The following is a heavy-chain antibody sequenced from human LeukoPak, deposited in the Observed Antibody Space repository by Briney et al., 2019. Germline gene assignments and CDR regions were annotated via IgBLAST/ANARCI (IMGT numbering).Heavy chain of an antibody. CDR1: GGSISSSSYY. CDR2: IYYSGST. CDR3: ARDWGYGMDV. D-gene: IGHD3-16*01. J-gene: IGHJ6*02. V-gene: IGHV4-61*01. Sequence: SETLSLTCTVSGGSISSSSYYWSWIRQPPGKGLEWIGYIYYSGSTNYNPSLKSRVTISIDTSKNQFSLKLSSVTAADTAVYYCARDWGYGMDVWGQGTTVTVSS.